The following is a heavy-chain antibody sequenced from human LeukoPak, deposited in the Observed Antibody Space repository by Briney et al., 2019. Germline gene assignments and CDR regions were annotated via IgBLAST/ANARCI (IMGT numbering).Heavy chain of an antibody. CDR1: GYSISSGYY. Sequence: SETLSLTCTVSGYSISSGYYWGWIRQPPGKGLEWIGSIYHSGSTYYNPSLKSRVTISVDTSKNQFSLKLSSVTAADTAVYYCARGQGYYDSSGYYRRKKYFQHWGQGTLVTVSS. J-gene: IGHJ1*01. V-gene: IGHV4-38-2*02. D-gene: IGHD3-22*01. CDR3: ARGQGYYDSSGYYRRKKYFQH. CDR2: IYHSGST.